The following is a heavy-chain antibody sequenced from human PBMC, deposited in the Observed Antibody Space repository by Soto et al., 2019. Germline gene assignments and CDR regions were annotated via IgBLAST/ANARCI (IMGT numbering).Heavy chain of an antibody. CDR1: GFTVSSNY. D-gene: IGHD2-15*01. Sequence: EVQLVESGGGLVQPGGSLRLSCAASGFTVSSNYMSWVRQAPGKGLEWVSVIYSGGSTYYADSVKGRFTISRDNSKNTLYLQMNSLRAADTAVYYCASLVVVVAATPTEYFQHWGQGTLVTVSS. J-gene: IGHJ1*01. CDR3: ASLVVVVAATPTEYFQH. V-gene: IGHV3-66*01. CDR2: IYSGGST.